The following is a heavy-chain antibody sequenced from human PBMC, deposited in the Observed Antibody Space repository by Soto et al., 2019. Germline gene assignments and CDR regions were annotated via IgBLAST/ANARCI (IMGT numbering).Heavy chain of an antibody. J-gene: IGHJ4*02. V-gene: IGHV1-3*01. CDR1: GYTFTSYA. D-gene: IGHD6-19*01. Sequence: QVQLVQSGAEVKKPGASVKVSCKASGYTFTSYAMHWVRQAPGQRREWMGWINAGNGNTKYSQKFQGRVTITRDTSASTAHMELSSLRSEDTAVYYCARVIGGWYYFDYWGQGTLVTVSS. CDR3: ARVIGGWYYFDY. CDR2: INAGNGNT.